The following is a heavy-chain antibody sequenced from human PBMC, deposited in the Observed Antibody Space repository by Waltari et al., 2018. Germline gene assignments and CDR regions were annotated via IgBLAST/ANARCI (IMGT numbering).Heavy chain of an antibody. CDR2: MSTKGTF. J-gene: IGHJ5*02. CDR3: GRGIDRGNGRWFDP. V-gene: IGHV4-4*07. Sequence: QVQLQESGPGLVKPSETLYLTCAVSGVSITGSYWSWNGRAAVKGLGWIVRMSTKGTFNNKPSRQTQVTSAVDTSKNQVCLGLSSMTGADTAVYYCGRGIDRGNGRWFDPRGQGNLVTGSS. CDR1: GVSITGSY. D-gene: IGHD1-1*01.